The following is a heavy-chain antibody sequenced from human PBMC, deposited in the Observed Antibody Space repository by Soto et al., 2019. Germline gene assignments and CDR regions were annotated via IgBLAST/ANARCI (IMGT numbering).Heavy chain of an antibody. V-gene: IGHV4-59*01. D-gene: IGHD3-10*01. CDR2: IYYSGST. CDR1: GGSISSYY. Sequence: QVQLQESGPGLVKPSETLSLTCTVSGGSISSYYWSWIRQPPGKGLEWIGYIYYSGSTNYNPSLTSRVNISVDTSKNQFSLKLSSVTAADTAVYYCARVWGGAFDIWGQGTMVTVSS. J-gene: IGHJ3*02. CDR3: ARVWGGAFDI.